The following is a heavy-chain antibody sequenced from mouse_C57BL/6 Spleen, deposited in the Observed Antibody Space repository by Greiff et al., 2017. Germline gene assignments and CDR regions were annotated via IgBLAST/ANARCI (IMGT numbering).Heavy chain of an antibody. J-gene: IGHJ4*01. V-gene: IGHV1-9*01. D-gene: IGHD2-5*01. CDR1: GYTFTGYW. CDR3: ARIDSNYPYYAMDY. Sequence: KLSCKATGYTFTGYWIEWVKQRPGHGLEWIGEILPGSGSTNYNEKFKGKATFTADTSSNTAYMQLSSLTTEDSAIYYCARIDSNYPYYAMDYWGQGTSVTVSS. CDR2: ILPGSGST.